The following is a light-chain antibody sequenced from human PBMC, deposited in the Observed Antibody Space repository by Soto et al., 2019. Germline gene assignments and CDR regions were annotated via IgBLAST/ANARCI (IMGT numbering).Light chain of an antibody. CDR3: QQYYSYPFT. CDR1: QGISSC. Sequence: AIRMTQSPSSLSASTGDRVTITCRASQGISSCLAWYQQKPGKAPKLLIYAASTLQSGVPSRFSGSGSGTDFTLTISCLQSEDFAPYYCQQYYSYPFTFGPGTKVDIK. V-gene: IGKV1-8*01. CDR2: AAS. J-gene: IGKJ3*01.